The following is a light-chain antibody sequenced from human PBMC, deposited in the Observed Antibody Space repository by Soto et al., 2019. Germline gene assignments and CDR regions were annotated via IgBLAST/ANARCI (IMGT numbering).Light chain of an antibody. CDR1: SSDVGSYNL. J-gene: IGLJ1*01. V-gene: IGLV2-23*01. CDR3: CSYAGSSIPYV. CDR2: EGS. Sequence: QSALTQPASVTGSPGQSITISCTGTSSDVGSYNLVSWYQQHPGKAPKLMIYEGSKRPSRVSNRFSGSKSGNTASLTISGLQAEDEADYYCCSYAGSSIPYVFGPGTKVTVL.